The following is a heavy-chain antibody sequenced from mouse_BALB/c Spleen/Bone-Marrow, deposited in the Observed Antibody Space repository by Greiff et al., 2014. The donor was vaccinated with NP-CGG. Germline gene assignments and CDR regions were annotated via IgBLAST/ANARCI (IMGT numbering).Heavy chain of an antibody. CDR3: ARFPFYDGSSIYYFAH. Sequence: LVKPGASVKLSCKASGYTFTSYWINWIKQRPGQGLEWIGRIAPGSGSTYYNEMFKGKATLTVDTSSSTAYIQRSSLSSEDSAVYFCARFPFYDGSSIYYFAHRGQRPTHTGST. D-gene: IGHD1-1*01. V-gene: IGHV1S41*01. CDR1: GYTFTSYW. CDR2: IAPGSGST. J-gene: IGHJ2*01.